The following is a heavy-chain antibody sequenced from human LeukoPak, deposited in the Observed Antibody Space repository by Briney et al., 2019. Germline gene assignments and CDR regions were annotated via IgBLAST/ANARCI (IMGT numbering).Heavy chain of an antibody. V-gene: IGHV1-18*01. J-gene: IGHJ5*02. CDR1: GYTFTSYG. Sequence: ASVKVSCKASGYTFTSYGISWVRQAPGQGLEWMGWISAYNGNTNYAQKLQGRVTMTTDTSTCTAYMELRSLRSDDTAVYYCARGVSGYCSSTSCSRGFDPWGQGTLVTVSS. D-gene: IGHD2-2*01. CDR3: ARGVSGYCSSTSCSRGFDP. CDR2: ISAYNGNT.